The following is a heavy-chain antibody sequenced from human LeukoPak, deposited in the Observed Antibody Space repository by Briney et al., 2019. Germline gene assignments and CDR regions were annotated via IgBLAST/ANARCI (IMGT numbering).Heavy chain of an antibody. J-gene: IGHJ4*02. D-gene: IGHD2-2*01. V-gene: IGHV4-61*02. CDR2: IYTSGST. CDR1: GGSISSGSYY. CDR3: ARSKYHGSVIDY. Sequence: SQTLSLTCTVSGGSISSGSYYWSWIRQPAGKGLEWIGRIYTSGSTNYNPSLKSRATISVDTSKNQFSLKLSSVTAADTAVYYCARSKYHGSVIDYWAREPWSPSPQ.